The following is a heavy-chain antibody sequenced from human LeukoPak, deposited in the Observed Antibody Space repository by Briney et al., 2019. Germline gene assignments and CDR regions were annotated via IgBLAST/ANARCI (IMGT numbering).Heavy chain of an antibody. CDR3: ARDRGHFDY. Sequence: SETLSLTCAVSGGSISSGGYSWSWIRQPPGKGLEWIGYIYHSGSIYYNPSLKSRVTISVDRSKNQFSLKLSSVTAADTAVYYCARDRGHFDYWGQGTLVTVSS. D-gene: IGHD3-10*01. V-gene: IGHV4-30-2*01. CDR1: GGSISSGGYS. CDR2: IYHSGSI. J-gene: IGHJ4*02.